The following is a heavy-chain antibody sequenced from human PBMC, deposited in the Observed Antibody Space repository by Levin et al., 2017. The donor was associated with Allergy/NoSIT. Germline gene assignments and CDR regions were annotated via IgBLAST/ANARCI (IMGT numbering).Heavy chain of an antibody. V-gene: IGHV3-33*01. CDR2: IWYDGNNK. Sequence: PGESLKISCAASGFTFHGYGMHWVRQAPGKGLEWVAIIWYDGNNKFYADSVKGRFTISRDNSKRTVFLEMNSLVAEDTAVYFCARDVRIRGLIYLDNWGQGTPVTVSP. J-gene: IGHJ4*02. D-gene: IGHD3-10*01. CDR1: GFTFHGYG. CDR3: ARDVRIRGLIYLDN.